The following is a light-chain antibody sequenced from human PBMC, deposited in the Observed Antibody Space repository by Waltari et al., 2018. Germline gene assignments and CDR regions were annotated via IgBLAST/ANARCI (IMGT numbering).Light chain of an antibody. J-gene: IGKJ1*01. V-gene: IGKV3-20*01. CDR2: GAF. Sequence: EIVLTQSPGTLSLSPGERATLSCRASQSVGRSLAWYQQKPGQAPRLLIYGAFIRATGIADRFSGSVSGTDCSLTISRLEPEDFAVYYCQHYVRLPVTFGQGTKVEIK. CDR3: QHYVRLPVT. CDR1: QSVGRS.